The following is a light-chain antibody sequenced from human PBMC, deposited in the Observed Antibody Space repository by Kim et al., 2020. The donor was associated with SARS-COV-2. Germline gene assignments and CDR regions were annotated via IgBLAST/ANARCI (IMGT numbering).Light chain of an antibody. Sequence: GHPLTSSCPGTGSDVGVYNVVCWYQIRHGKAPKLIIYDVSKRPLGVSNRVSGSKSGNTASLTISGLQAEDEADYYCSSYAGSITWVFGGGTQLTVL. CDR1: GSDVGVYNV. V-gene: IGLV2-14*03. CDR2: DVS. CDR3: SSYAGSITWV. J-gene: IGLJ3*02.